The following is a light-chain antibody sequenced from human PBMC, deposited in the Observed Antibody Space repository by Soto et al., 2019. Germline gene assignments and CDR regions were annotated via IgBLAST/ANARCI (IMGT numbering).Light chain of an antibody. CDR1: QSIGLA. Sequence: IVLTQSPGKMFFCSGKRANLSCRASQSIGLAIAWYQHKPGQAPRLLIFDASQRATGIPARFRGSGSGTDFTLSISSLEPEDFAVYYCQQRTDRPPWTFGQGTKVDIK. J-gene: IGKJ1*01. CDR2: DAS. V-gene: IGKV3-11*01. CDR3: QQRTDRPPWT.